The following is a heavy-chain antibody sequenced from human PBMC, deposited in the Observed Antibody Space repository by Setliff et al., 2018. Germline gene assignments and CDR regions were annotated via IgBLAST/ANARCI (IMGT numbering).Heavy chain of an antibody. CDR1: GYTFTSYA. V-gene: IGHV1-8*03. CDR3: ARGGGQIHYDFWSGYFSDPQPNYYYYYMDV. Sequence: GASVKVSCKASGYTFTSYAMHWVRQAPGQGLEWMGWMNPNSGNTGYAQKFQGRVTITRNTSISTAYMELSSLRSEDTAVYYCARGGGQIHYDFWSGYFSDPQPNYYYYYMDVWGKGTTVTVSS. CDR2: MNPNSGNT. J-gene: IGHJ6*03. D-gene: IGHD3-3*01.